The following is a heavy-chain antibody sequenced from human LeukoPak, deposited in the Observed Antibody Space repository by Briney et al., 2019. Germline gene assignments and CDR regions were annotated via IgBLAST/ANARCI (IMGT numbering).Heavy chain of an antibody. V-gene: IGHV3-33*01. Sequence: GGSLRLSCAASGFTFSSYGMHWVRQAPGKGLEWVAVIWYDGSNKYYADSVKGRFTISRDNSKNTLYLQMNSLSAEDTAVYYCAREGRQYDILTGYYYYYYYGMDVWGQGTTVTVSS. J-gene: IGHJ6*02. CDR2: IWYDGSNK. D-gene: IGHD3-9*01. CDR3: AREGRQYDILTGYYYYYYYGMDV. CDR1: GFTFSSYG.